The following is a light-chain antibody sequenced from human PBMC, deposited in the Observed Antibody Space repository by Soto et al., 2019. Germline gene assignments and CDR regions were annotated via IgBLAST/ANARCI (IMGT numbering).Light chain of an antibody. J-gene: IGLJ1*01. CDR1: ASDIGTNNY. CDR2: EVN. Sequence: QSLLTRPASVAVSPGQSITSSCTGTASDIGTNNYVSWYQQYPGKAPQLIIYEVNQRPSGISDRFFGSKSGDTASLTISWLQADDEADYYCSSHTTTYTVDVFGAGTKVTVL. V-gene: IGLV2-14*03. CDR3: SSHTTTYTVDV.